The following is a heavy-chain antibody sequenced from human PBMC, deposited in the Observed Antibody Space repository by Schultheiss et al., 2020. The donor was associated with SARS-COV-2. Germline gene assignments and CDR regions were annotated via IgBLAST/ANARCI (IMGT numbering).Heavy chain of an antibody. CDR3: ARSTPTYYDFWSGNSYFDY. D-gene: IGHD3-3*01. CDR2: MNPNSGGT. CDR1: GYTFTSYD. V-gene: IGHV1-2*02. J-gene: IGHJ4*02. Sequence: ASVKVSCKASGYTFTSYDINWVRQATGQGLEWMGWMNPNSGGTNYAQKFQGRVTMTRDTSISTAYMELSRLRSDDTAVYYCARSTPTYYDFWSGNSYFDYWGQGTLVTVSS.